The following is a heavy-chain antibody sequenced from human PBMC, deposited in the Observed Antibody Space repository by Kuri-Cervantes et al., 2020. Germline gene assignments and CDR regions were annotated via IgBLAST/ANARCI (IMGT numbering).Heavy chain of an antibody. Sequence: ASVKVSCKASGYTFTGYYMHWVRQAPGQGLEWMGWINPNSGGTNYAQKFQGRVTMTRDTSISTAYMELSRLRSEDTAVYYCARELAGYSSSWLRSSRASDYYYYGMDVWGQGTTVTVSS. J-gene: IGHJ6*01. D-gene: IGHD6-13*01. V-gene: IGHV1-2*02. CDR1: GYTFTGYY. CDR2: INPNSGGT. CDR3: ARELAGYSSSWLRSSRASDYYYYGMDV.